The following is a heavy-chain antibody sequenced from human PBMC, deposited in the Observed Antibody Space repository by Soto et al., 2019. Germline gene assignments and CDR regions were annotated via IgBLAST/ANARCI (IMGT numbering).Heavy chain of an antibody. D-gene: IGHD3-10*01. Sequence: GGSLRLSCRASGFTFDDYAMSWVRQAPGKGLEWVGFIRSKSYGGTTEYAASVKGRFTISRDDSKSFAYLQMNSLKPEDTAVYFCARDGDYFVSGTYGYLDYWGLGTLVTVSS. CDR2: IRSKSYGGTT. CDR1: GFTFDDYA. J-gene: IGHJ4*02. CDR3: ARDGDYFVSGTYGYLDY. V-gene: IGHV3-49*04.